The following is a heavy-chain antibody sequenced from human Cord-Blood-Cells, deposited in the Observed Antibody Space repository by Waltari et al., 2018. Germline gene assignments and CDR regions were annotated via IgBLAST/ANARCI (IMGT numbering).Heavy chain of an antibody. V-gene: IGHV4-38-2*02. D-gene: IGHD1-26*01. Sequence: QVQLQESGPGLVKPSETLSLTCTVSGYSISSGYYWGWIRQPPGKGLEWIGSIYHSGSTYYNPSLKSRVTRSVDTSKNQFSLKLSSVTAADTAVYYCARDGGSYYNWFDPWGQGTLVTVSS. J-gene: IGHJ5*02. CDR3: ARDGGSYYNWFDP. CDR2: IYHSGST. CDR1: GYSISSGYY.